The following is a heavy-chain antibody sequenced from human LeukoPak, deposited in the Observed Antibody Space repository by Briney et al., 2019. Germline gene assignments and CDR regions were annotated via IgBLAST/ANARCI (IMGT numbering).Heavy chain of an antibody. V-gene: IGHV4-38-2*01. J-gene: IGHJ4*02. CDR3: ARLGYCSSTSCYYFDY. Sequence: SETLSLTCAVSGYSISSGYYWGWIRQPPGKGLEWIGSIYHSGSTYYNPSLKIRVTISVDTSKNQFSLKLSSVTAADTAVYYCARLGYCSSTSCYYFDYWGQGTLVTVSS. CDR1: GYSISSGYY. D-gene: IGHD2-2*01. CDR2: IYHSGST.